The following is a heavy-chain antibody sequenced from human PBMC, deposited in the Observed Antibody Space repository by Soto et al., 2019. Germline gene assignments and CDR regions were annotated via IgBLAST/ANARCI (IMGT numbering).Heavy chain of an antibody. CDR1: GFTFSDHY. V-gene: IGHV3-72*01. J-gene: IGHJ4*01. Sequence: EVQLVESGGGLVQPGGSQRLSCVASGFTFSDHYMDWVRQAPGKGLEWVGRIRNKANSYTTDYAASVKGRFTISRDDSKDSLYLQMNSLTTEDTAIYYCARDSGKGAYFDYWGHGTLATVSS. CDR3: ARDSGKGAYFDY. CDR2: IRNKANSYTT. D-gene: IGHD1-26*01.